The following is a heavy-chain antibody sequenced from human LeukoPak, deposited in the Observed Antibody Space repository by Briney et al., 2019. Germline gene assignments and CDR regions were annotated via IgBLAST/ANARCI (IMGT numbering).Heavy chain of an antibody. CDR3: ARDVHGDYGSGWFDP. Sequence: ASVKVSCKTSGGTFNNSAISWVRQAPGQGLEWLGGIMPLFGTAGYAQKFQGRVTITKDESTRTVYLVLTSLTSDDTAVYYCARDVHGDYGSGWFDPWGQGTLVSVSS. D-gene: IGHD4-17*01. V-gene: IGHV1-69*05. CDR1: GGTFNNSA. CDR2: IMPLFGTA. J-gene: IGHJ5*02.